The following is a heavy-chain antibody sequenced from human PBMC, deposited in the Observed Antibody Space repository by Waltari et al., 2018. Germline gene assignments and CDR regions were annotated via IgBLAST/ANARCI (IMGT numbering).Heavy chain of an antibody. CDR2: INHSGST. D-gene: IGHD6-6*01. CDR1: GGSFSGYY. Sequence: QVQLQQWGAGLLKPSETLSLTCAVYGGSFSGYYWSWIRQPPGKGLEWLGEINHSGSTNYNPSLNSRVTISVDTSKNQFSLKLSSVTAADTAVYYCARGNRRAIVAARLFDYWGQGTLVTVSS. CDR3: ARGNRRAIVAARLFDY. V-gene: IGHV4-34*01. J-gene: IGHJ4*02.